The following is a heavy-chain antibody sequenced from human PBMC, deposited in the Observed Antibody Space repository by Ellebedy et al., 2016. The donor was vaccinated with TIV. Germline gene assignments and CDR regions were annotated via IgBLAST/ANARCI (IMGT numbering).Heavy chain of an antibody. CDR3: ARSRYGDFSGDIDY. CDR1: GFPLTSSGVG. J-gene: IGHJ4*02. V-gene: IGHV2-5*01. CDR2: LYLYDEK. Sequence: SGPTLAKPTQTLTLTCSLSGFPLTSSGVGVGWIRHPPGKALEWLALLYLYDEKRYSPSLKNRLTIRRDTSRNQVVLIMTNMEPVDTATYHCARSRYGDFSGDIDYWGQGTLVTVS. D-gene: IGHD4-17*01.